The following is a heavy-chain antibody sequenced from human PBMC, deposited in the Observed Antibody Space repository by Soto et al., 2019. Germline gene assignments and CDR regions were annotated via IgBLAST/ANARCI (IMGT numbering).Heavy chain of an antibody. CDR2: ISGSGGST. Sequence: EVQLLESGGGLVQPGGSLRLSCAASGFTFSSYAMSWVRQAPGKGLEWVSAISGSGGSTYYADSVKGRFTISRDNSKNTLYLQMNSLRAEDTAVYYCAKAFPPITIFGVDISVPFDYWGQGTLVTVSS. J-gene: IGHJ4*02. CDR1: GFTFSSYA. CDR3: AKAFPPITIFGVDISVPFDY. D-gene: IGHD3-3*01. V-gene: IGHV3-23*01.